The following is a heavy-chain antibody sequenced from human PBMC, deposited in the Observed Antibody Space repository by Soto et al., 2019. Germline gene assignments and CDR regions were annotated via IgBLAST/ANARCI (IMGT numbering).Heavy chain of an antibody. CDR1: GYIFTSYG. V-gene: IGHV1-18*01. CDR3: STDFWSLLLVPGSPRPCASGSKRCGFNL. Sequence: QLHLVQSGAEVKKPGASVKVSCKTSGYIFTSYGINWVRQAPGQGLEWMGWISPFNGNTKFAQKFKGRVNMTTDTSTATAYMELRSLIPADASMYLWSTDFWSLLLVPGSPRPCASGSKRCGFNLWSHGTKVAVSS. J-gene: IGHJ3*01. CDR2: ISPFNGNT. D-gene: IGHD3-3*01.